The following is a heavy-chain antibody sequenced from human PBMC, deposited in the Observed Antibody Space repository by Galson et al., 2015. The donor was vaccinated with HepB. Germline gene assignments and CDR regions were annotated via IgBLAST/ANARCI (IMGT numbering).Heavy chain of an antibody. CDR2: ISYDGSNK. Sequence: SLRLSCAASGFTFSSHVMHWVRQAPGKGLEWVAYISYDGSNKYYTDSVKGRFTFSRDNSKHTLFLQMNSLRAEDTAVYYCARDADYGSVYFFDYWGQGTLVSVSA. J-gene: IGHJ4*02. CDR3: ARDADYGSVYFFDY. V-gene: IGHV3-30*04. CDR1: GFTFSSHV. D-gene: IGHD3-10*01.